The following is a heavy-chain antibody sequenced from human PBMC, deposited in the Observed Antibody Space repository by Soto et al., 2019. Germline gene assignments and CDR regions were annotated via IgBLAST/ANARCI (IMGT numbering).Heavy chain of an antibody. CDR1: GVTLSGYY. Sequence: SATLSLTCTVSGVTLSGYYWSWIRQTPGKTLEWIGCIYFNGTTNYNPSLKSRVTISLDMSKNQFSLKLRSVTATDTAVYHCARAKGTHKYWGRGPVLTVAS. J-gene: IGHJ4*02. CDR3: ARAKGTHKY. V-gene: IGHV4-59*01. D-gene: IGHD3-10*01. CDR2: IYFNGTT.